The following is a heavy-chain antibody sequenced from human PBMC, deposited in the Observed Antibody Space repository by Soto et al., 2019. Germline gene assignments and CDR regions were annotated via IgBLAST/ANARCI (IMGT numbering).Heavy chain of an antibody. CDR2: IYSDGST. V-gene: IGHV3-53*04. Sequence: EVQLVESGGGLVQAGGSLRLSCAASGFTVSSNYMSWVRQAPGKGLEWVSVIYSDGSTYYADSVKGRFTISRHNSKNTLYLQMNNLRAEDTAVYYCARDTYYDSSGYLASNGMDVWGQGTTVTVSS. CDR1: GFTVSSNY. J-gene: IGHJ6*02. CDR3: ARDTYYDSSGYLASNGMDV. D-gene: IGHD3-22*01.